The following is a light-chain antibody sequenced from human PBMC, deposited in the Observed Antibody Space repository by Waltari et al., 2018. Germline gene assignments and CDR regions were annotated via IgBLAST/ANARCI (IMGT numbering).Light chain of an antibody. CDR3: AAWDDSLSGPV. CDR2: RNN. J-gene: IGLJ2*01. Sequence: QSVLAQPPSASGTPGQRVTISCSGSSSNIGSNYVYWYQQLPGTAPKLLIYRNNQRPSGVPDRFSGSKSGTSASRAIGGLRSEDEADYYCAAWDDSLSGPVFGGGTKLTVL. V-gene: IGLV1-47*01. CDR1: SSNIGSNY.